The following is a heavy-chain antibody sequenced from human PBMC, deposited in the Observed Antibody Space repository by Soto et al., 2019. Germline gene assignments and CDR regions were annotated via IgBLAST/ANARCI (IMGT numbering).Heavy chain of an antibody. V-gene: IGHV4-34*01. Sequence: LSLTCAVYGGSFSGYYWSWIRQPPGKGLEWIGEINHSGSTNYNPSLKSRVTISVDTSKNQFSLKLSSVTAADTAVYYCARNYYDSSGYYYDYFDYWGQGTLVTVSS. J-gene: IGHJ4*02. CDR1: GGSFSGYY. CDR2: INHSGST. CDR3: ARNYYDSSGYYYDYFDY. D-gene: IGHD3-22*01.